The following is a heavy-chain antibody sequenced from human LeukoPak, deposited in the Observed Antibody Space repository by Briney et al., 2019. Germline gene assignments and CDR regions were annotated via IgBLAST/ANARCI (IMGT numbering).Heavy chain of an antibody. J-gene: IGHJ4*02. CDR2: IYYSGST. CDR1: GGSISSYY. Sequence: PETLSLTCTVSGGSISSYYWSWIRQPPGKGLEWIGYIYYSGSTNYNPSLKSRVTISVDTSKNQFSLKLSSVTAADTAVYYCARGTSYDYIWGSYRYHYFDYWGQGTLVTVSS. V-gene: IGHV4-59*01. D-gene: IGHD3-16*02. CDR3: ARGTSYDYIWGSYRYHYFDY.